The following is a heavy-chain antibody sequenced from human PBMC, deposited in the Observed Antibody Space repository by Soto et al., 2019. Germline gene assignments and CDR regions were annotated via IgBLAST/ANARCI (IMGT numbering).Heavy chain of an antibody. V-gene: IGHV4-31*03. CDR2: IYDSGST. J-gene: IGHJ4*02. CDR1: GGSISSGGYY. D-gene: IGHD3-22*01. Sequence: QVQLQESGPGLVKPSQTLSLTCTVSGGSISSGGYYWSWIRQHPGKGLECIGYIYDSGSTYYNPSLKRRVTISVDTSKNQFSLKLGSVTAADTAVYYCARCVRDGYGAYPFDQWGQGTLVTVSS. CDR3: ARCVRDGYGAYPFDQ.